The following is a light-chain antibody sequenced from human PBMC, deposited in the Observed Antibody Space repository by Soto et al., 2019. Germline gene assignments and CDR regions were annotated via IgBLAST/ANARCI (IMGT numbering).Light chain of an antibody. Sequence: SYELTQPPSVSVAPGKTARVTCGGSNIGSKAVHWYQQKPGQAPVLVIYYDSDRPSGIPERFSGSNSGNTATLTISRVEAGDEADYYCQVWDSNSDHQVFGGGIKLTVL. V-gene: IGLV3-21*04. J-gene: IGLJ2*01. CDR2: YDS. CDR1: NIGSKA. CDR3: QVWDSNSDHQV.